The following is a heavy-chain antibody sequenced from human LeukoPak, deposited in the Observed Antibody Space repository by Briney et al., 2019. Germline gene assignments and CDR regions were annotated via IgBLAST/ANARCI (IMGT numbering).Heavy chain of an antibody. Sequence: GGSLRLSCEASGFTFSSYAMHWVRQAPGKGLEWVAIISRDGSNKYYADSVKGRFTISRDNSKNTLYLQMNSLGAEDTAVYYCAREESGISIFGVVIFWGQGTLVTVSS. V-gene: IGHV3-30-3*01. D-gene: IGHD3-3*01. CDR2: ISRDGSNK. CDR1: GFTFSSYA. CDR3: AREESGISIFGVVIF. J-gene: IGHJ4*02.